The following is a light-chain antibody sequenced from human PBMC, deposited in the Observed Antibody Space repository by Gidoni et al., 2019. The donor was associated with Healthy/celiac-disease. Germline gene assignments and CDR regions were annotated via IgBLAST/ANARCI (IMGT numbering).Light chain of an antibody. CDR3: AAWDDSLSGRV. J-gene: IGLJ3*02. CDR1: SSNIGSNY. V-gene: IGLV1-47*01. Sequence: QSVLTHPPSASATPGHRVTISCSGSSSNIGSNYVYWYQQLPGTAPKLLVYRKNQRPSGVPDRFSGSKSGTTASLASSGLRSEDEADYYCAAWDDSLSGRVFGGGTKLTVL. CDR2: RKN.